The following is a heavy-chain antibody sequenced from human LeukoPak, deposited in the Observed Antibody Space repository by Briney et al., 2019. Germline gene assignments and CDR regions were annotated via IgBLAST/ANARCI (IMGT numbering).Heavy chain of an antibody. J-gene: IGHJ6*02. V-gene: IGHV4-59*01. CDR2: IYYSGST. Sequence: PSETLSLTCTVSGGSISSYYWSWIRQPPGKGLEWIGYIYYSGSTNYNPSLKSRVTISVDTSKNQFSLKLSSVTAADTAVYYCARDLVAAPRTGNYYCYGMDVWGQGTTVTVSS. D-gene: IGHD2-2*01. CDR1: GGSISSYY. CDR3: ARDLVAAPRTGNYYCYGMDV.